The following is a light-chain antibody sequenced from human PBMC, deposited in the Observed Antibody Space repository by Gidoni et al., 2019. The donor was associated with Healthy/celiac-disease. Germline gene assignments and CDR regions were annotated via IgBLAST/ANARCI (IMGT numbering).Light chain of an antibody. V-gene: IGKV1-9*01. J-gene: IGKJ3*01. CDR2: AAS. CDR1: QGISSY. Sequence: LTQSPSFLSASVGDRVTITCRASQGISSYLAWYQQKPGTAPKLLIYAASTLQSGVPSRFSGSGSGTEFTLTISSLQPDDFATYYCQQHNSYPFTFGPGTKVDIK. CDR3: QQHNSYPFT.